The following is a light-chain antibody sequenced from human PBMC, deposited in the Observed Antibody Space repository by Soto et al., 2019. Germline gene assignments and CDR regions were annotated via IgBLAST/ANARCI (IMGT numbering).Light chain of an antibody. Sequence: QPVLTQPPSVSGAPGQRVTISCTGSSSNIGAGYDVHWYQQLPGTAPKLLIYGNSNRPSGVPDRFSGSKSGTSASLAITGLQAEDEADYYCQSYDSSLSGSVFGGWTKLTVL. J-gene: IGLJ2*01. CDR1: SSNIGAGYD. CDR3: QSYDSSLSGSV. CDR2: GNS. V-gene: IGLV1-40*01.